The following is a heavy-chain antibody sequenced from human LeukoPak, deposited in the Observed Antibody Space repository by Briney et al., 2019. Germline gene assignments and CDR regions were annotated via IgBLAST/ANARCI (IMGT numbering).Heavy chain of an antibody. CDR1: GYTFTGYY. J-gene: IGHJ6*03. D-gene: IGHD6-25*01. V-gene: IGHV1-2*02. CDR3: ASPAASLASRYYYYYMDV. CDR2: INPNSGGT. Sequence: ASVKVSCKASGYTFTGYYMHWVRQAPGQGLEWMGWINPNSGGTNYAQKFQGRVTMTRATSISTAYMELSRLRSDDTAVYYCASPAASLASRYYYYYMDVWGKETTVTVSS.